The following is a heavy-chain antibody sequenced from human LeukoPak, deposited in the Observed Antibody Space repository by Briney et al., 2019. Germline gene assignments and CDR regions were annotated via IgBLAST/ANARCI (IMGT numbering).Heavy chain of an antibody. Sequence: PSETLSLTCTVSGGSISNYYCSSIRQPPGKGLEWIGYIYYTGTTYYNPSLKSRVTISVDTSKNQCSLRLSSVTAADTAVYYCARDISGGATLDWGQGTLVTVSS. V-gene: IGHV4-59*12. CDR2: IYYTGTT. CDR1: GGSISNYY. D-gene: IGHD2-15*01. J-gene: IGHJ4*02. CDR3: ARDISGGATLD.